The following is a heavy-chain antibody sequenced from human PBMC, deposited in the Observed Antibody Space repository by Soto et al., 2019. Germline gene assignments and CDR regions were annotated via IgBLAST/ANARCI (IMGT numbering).Heavy chain of an antibody. CDR1: GDSVSSNSAA. CDR3: ARVGSSSPGNYYYGMDV. J-gene: IGHJ6*02. CDR2: TYYRSKWYN. Sequence: SQTLSLTCAISGDSVSSNSAAWNWIRQSPSRGLEWLGRTYYRSKWYNDYAVSVKSRITINPDTSKNQFSLQLNSVTPEDTAVYYCARVGSSSPGNYYYGMDVWGQGTTVTSP. V-gene: IGHV6-1*01. D-gene: IGHD6-13*01.